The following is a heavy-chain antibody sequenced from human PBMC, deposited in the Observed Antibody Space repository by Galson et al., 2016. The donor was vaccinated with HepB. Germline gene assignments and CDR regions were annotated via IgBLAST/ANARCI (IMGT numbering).Heavy chain of an antibody. V-gene: IGHV3-11*06. D-gene: IGHD4-23*01. Sequence: SLRLSCAASGSTFSNHAMSWVRQAPGKGLEWVSYISSSSSYTNYAESVKGRFTISRDNAKNSLYLQMNSLRAEDTAVYYCARAQTTVVTYIDNWGQGTLVTVSS. CDR2: ISSSSSYT. CDR1: GSTFSNHA. J-gene: IGHJ4*02. CDR3: ARAQTTVVTYIDN.